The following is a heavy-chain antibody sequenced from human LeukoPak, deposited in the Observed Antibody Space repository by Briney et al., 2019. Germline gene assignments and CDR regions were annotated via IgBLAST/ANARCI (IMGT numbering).Heavy chain of an antibody. Sequence: GGSLRLSCAASGFTFSNFAMRWVRQAPGKGLEWVSSITGSGGETFYADSVKGRFTISRDNSKNTLYLQMSSLRAEDTAMYFCAKGISGPKYYFEYWGQGTLVTVSS. CDR3: AKGISGPKYYFEY. CDR1: GFTFSNFA. CDR2: ITGSGGET. J-gene: IGHJ4*02. D-gene: IGHD2/OR15-2a*01. V-gene: IGHV3-23*01.